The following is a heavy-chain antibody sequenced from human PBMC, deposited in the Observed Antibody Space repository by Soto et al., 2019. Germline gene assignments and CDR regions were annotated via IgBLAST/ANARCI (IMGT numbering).Heavy chain of an antibody. CDR2: IFHSGHT. Sequence: PSETLSLTCAVSGGSISSGTYSWSWIRQPPGEGLEWIGYIFHSGHTYYNLSLKSRVTISIDTSKNQFSLKLSSVTAADTAVYYCVRDGDYYDSAGYLTIWGQGTMVTVSS. D-gene: IGHD3-22*01. CDR1: GGSISSGTYS. V-gene: IGHV4-30-2*01. J-gene: IGHJ3*02. CDR3: VRDGDYYDSAGYLTI.